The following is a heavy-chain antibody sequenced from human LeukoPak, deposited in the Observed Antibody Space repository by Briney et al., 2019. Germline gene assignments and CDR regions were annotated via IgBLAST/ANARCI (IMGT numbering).Heavy chain of an antibody. Sequence: GSLRLSCAASGFTFSSYSMNWVRQAPGKGLEWIGSIYYSGSTYYNPSLKSRVTISVDTSKNQFSLKLSSVTVADTAVYYCARVSGNWFDPWGQGTLVTVSS. CDR2: IYYSGST. D-gene: IGHD3-10*01. CDR1: GFTFSSYSMN. CDR3: ARVSGNWFDP. V-gene: IGHV4-59*05. J-gene: IGHJ5*02.